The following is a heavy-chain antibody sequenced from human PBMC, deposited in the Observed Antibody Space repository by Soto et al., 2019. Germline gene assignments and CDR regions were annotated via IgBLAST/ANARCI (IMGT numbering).Heavy chain of an antibody. J-gene: IGHJ4*02. CDR1: GYTFTGYG. V-gene: IGHV1-18*01. Sequence: ASAQVSSKASGYTFTGYGITWVRQAPGQGLEWMGWISAYNGNTNYAQKLQGRVTMTTDTSTTTAYMEMRSLRSDDTAVYYCAIGYHDTSGYYPSEYWGQGTLVTVS. CDR3: AIGYHDTSGYYPSEY. D-gene: IGHD3-22*01. CDR2: ISAYNGNT.